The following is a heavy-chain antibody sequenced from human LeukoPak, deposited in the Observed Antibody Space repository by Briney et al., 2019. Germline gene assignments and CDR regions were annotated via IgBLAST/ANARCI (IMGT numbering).Heavy chain of an antibody. Sequence: SETLSLTCTVSGGSISSYYWSWIRQPPGKGLEWIGYIYYSGSTNYNPSLKSRVTISVDTSKNQFSLKLSSVTAADTAVYYCARFRYSSSSEIYFDYWGRGTLVTVSS. V-gene: IGHV4-59*01. D-gene: IGHD6-6*01. CDR1: GGSISSYY. J-gene: IGHJ4*02. CDR2: IYYSGST. CDR3: ARFRYSSSSEIYFDY.